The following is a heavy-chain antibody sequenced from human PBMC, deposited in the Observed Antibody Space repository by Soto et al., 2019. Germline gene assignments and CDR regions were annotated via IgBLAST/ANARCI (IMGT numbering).Heavy chain of an antibody. D-gene: IGHD6-19*01. CDR2: VYYSGTT. CDR3: ARAASSGWYYYFDY. J-gene: IGHJ4*02. V-gene: IGHV4-59*01. Sequence: ETLSLTCTISAGSISSYSWTWIRQPPGKGLEWIGFVYYSGTTNYNPSLRSRLSISVDTSKNQFSLNLSSLTAADTAVYYCARAASSGWYYYFDYWGQGALVTVS. CDR1: AGSISSYS.